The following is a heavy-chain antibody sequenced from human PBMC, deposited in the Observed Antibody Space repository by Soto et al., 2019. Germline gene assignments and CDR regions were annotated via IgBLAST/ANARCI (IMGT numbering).Heavy chain of an antibody. CDR3: ARDRQPVQH. Sequence: QVHLQESGPGLVKPSETLSLTCTVSGGSISSYYWNWIRQPPGKGLEWIGYIYYSGSTNYNPSLKSRVTRSVDTSKNQFSLKLSSVTAADTAVYYCARDRQPVQHWGQGTMVTVSS. J-gene: IGHJ1*01. CDR2: IYYSGST. D-gene: IGHD5-18*01. V-gene: IGHV4-59*01. CDR1: GGSISSYY.